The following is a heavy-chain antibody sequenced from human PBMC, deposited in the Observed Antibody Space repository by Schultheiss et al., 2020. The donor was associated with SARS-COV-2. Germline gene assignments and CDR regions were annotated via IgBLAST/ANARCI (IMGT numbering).Heavy chain of an antibody. D-gene: IGHD3-10*01. Sequence: ASVKVSCKASGGTFSSYAISWVRQAPGQGLEWMGWISAYNGNTNYAQKLQGRVTMTTDTSTSTAYMELRSLRSDDTAVYYCARETVLLGRYGMDVWGQGTTVTVSS. CDR1: GGTFSSYA. CDR3: ARETVLLGRYGMDV. CDR2: ISAYNGNT. V-gene: IGHV1-18*01. J-gene: IGHJ6*02.